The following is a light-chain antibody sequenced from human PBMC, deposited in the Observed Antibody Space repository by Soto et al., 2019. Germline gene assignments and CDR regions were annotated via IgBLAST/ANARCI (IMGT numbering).Light chain of an antibody. V-gene: IGKV1-39*01. CDR2: GAV. CDR1: QSISSY. CDR3: QQSDSSPRT. Sequence: DIQMTQSPSSLSASVGGRVTVTCRASQSISSYLNWYQQKPGKAPKLLIYGAVNLQSGVPSRFSGSGSGTDFTLTISSLQPEDFATYYCQQSDSSPRTFGGGTKVEIK. J-gene: IGKJ4*01.